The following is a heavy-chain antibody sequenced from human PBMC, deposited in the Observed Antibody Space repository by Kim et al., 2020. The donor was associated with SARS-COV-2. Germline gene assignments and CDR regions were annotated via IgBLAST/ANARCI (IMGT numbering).Heavy chain of an antibody. CDR3: ATDRVGSFDY. CDR2: ET. J-gene: IGHJ4*02. Sequence: ETIYAQKFQGRVTMTEDTSTDTAYMELSSLRSEDTAVYYCATDRVGSFDYWGQGTLVTVSS. D-gene: IGHD2-15*01. V-gene: IGHV1-24*01.